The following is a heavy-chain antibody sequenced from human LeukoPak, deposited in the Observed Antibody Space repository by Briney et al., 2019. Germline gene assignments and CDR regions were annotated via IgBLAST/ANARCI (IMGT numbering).Heavy chain of an antibody. V-gene: IGHV1-69*04. D-gene: IGHD3-16*02. J-gene: IGHJ3*02. Sequence: VASVKVSCKASGGTFSSYAISWVRQAPGQGLEWMGRIIPILGIANYAQKFQGRVTITADKSTSTAYMELSSLRSEDTAVYYCARAQITFGGVIVMGGAFDIWGQGTMVAVSS. CDR1: GGTFSSYA. CDR2: IIPILGIA. CDR3: ARAQITFGGVIVMGGAFDI.